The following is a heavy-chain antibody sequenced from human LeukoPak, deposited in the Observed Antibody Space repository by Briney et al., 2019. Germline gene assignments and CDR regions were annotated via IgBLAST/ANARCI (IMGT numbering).Heavy chain of an antibody. CDR2: ISGSGGST. D-gene: IGHD3-3*01. J-gene: IGHJ4*02. CDR1: GFTFSSYA. Sequence: GGSLRLSCAASGFTFSSYAMSWVRQAPGKGLEWVSAISGSGGSTYYADSVKGRFTISRDNSKNTLYLQMNSLRAEDTAVYYCAKSYYDFWSGYYNIDYWGQGTLVTVSS. V-gene: IGHV3-23*01. CDR3: AKSYYDFWSGYYNIDY.